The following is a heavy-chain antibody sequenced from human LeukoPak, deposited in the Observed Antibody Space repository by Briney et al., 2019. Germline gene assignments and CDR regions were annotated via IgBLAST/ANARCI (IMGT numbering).Heavy chain of an antibody. CDR1: GYTFTSYA. CDR3: ARAYQHLGGLSFPGS. D-gene: IGHD3-16*01. Sequence: GASVKVSCKASGYTFTSYAMNWVRQAPGQGLEWMGWIDPNTGNPTYAQGFTGRFVFSLDTSVSTTYLQISSLKPEDTAVYYCARAYQHLGGLSFPGSWGQGTLVPVSS. CDR2: IDPNTGNP. V-gene: IGHV7-4-1*02. J-gene: IGHJ5*02.